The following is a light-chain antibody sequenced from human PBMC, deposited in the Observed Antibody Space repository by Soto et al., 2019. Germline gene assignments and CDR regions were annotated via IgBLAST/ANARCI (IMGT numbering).Light chain of an antibody. J-gene: IGKJ1*01. CDR1: QSVDTW. Sequence: DIQMTQFPSTLSASVGDIVTITCRASQSVDTWLACYQQKPGKAPSLLLYRASSLESGVPSRFRGSGSGTEFTLTIRSLQTHDFATYDCPQYNNYPRTFGQGTKVDVK. V-gene: IGKV1-5*03. CDR3: PQYNNYPRT. CDR2: RAS.